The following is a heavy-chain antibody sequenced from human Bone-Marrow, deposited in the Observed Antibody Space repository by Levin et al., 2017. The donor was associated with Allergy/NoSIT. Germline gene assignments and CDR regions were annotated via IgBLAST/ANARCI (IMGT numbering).Heavy chain of an antibody. CDR2: INHSGST. Sequence: SQTLSLTCAVYGGSFSGSYWSWIRQPPGKGLEWIGEINHSGSTNYNPSLKSRVTISVDTSKNQFSLKLSSVTAADTAVYYCARGPGCSGGSCYSGATRNQNWFDPWGQGTLVTVSS. D-gene: IGHD2-15*01. J-gene: IGHJ5*02. CDR3: ARGPGCSGGSCYSGATRNQNWFDP. CDR1: GGSFSGSY. V-gene: IGHV4-34*01.